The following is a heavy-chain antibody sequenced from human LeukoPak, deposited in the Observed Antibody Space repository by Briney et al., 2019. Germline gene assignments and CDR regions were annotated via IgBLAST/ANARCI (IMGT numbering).Heavy chain of an antibody. Sequence: GGSLRLSCAVSGITLSNYAMSWVRQAPGKGLEWVGRIKSKTDGGTTDYAAPVKGRFTISRDDSKNTLYLQMNSLKTEDTAVYYCTTGARITMVRGVMILAEYFQHWGQGTLVTVSS. D-gene: IGHD3-10*01. CDR2: IKSKTDGGTT. CDR1: GITLSNYA. CDR3: TTGARITMVRGVMILAEYFQH. J-gene: IGHJ1*01. V-gene: IGHV3-15*01.